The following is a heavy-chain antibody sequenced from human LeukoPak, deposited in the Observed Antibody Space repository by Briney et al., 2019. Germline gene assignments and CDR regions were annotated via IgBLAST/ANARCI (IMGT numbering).Heavy chain of an antibody. CDR2: IYSGGNT. Sequence: GGSLRLSCAASGFTVSSSYMTWVRQAPGKGLEWVSVIYSGGNTYYTDSVQGRFTISRDNSKNTPYLQMNSLRAEDTAVYHCASSREATSNWFVYWGQGTLVTVSS. CDR1: GFTVSSSY. CDR3: ASSREATSNWFVY. V-gene: IGHV3-66*01. J-gene: IGHJ5*01. D-gene: IGHD2-2*01.